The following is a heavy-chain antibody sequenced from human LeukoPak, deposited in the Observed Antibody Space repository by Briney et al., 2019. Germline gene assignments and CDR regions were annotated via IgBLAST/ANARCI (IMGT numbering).Heavy chain of an antibody. CDR3: ARDLAFGELLYTSCMDV. CDR2: VSYDGTNQ. CDR1: GFTFSIYT. D-gene: IGHD3-10*01. J-gene: IGHJ6*02. V-gene: IGHV3-30-3*01. Sequence: PGGSLRLSCAASGFTFSIYTMHWVRQAPGKGLEWVAVVSYDGTNQYYADSVKGRFTISRDNAKNSLYLQMNSLRAEDTAVYYCARDLAFGELLYTSCMDVWGQGTTVTVSS.